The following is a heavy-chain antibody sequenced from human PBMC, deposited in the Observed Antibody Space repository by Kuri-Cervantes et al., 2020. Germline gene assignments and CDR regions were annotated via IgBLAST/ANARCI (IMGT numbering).Heavy chain of an antibody. Sequence: ASVKVSCKASGYTFTGYYMHWVRQAPGQGLEWMGWINPNSGGTNYAQKFQSRVTMTRDTSISTAYMELSRLRSDDTAVYYCARGGGISGWYPINYYYYGMDVWGQGTTVTVSS. J-gene: IGHJ6*02. CDR3: ARGGGISGWYPINYYYYGMDV. D-gene: IGHD6-19*01. CDR2: INPNSGGT. CDR1: GYTFTGYY. V-gene: IGHV1-2*02.